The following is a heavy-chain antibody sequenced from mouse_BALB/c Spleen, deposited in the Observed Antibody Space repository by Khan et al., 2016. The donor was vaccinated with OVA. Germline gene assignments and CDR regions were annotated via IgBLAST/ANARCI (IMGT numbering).Heavy chain of an antibody. CDR1: GFNIKDYY. CDR3: ASSGYFAWFAY. Sequence: EVQLQESGAELVRPGALVKLSCKSSGFNIKDYYMHWVKQRPEQGLEWIGWIDPENGETVYDPKFQGKASITADTSSNTAYLHLSSLTSEDTAVYYCASSGYFAWFAYWGQGTLVTVSA. V-gene: IGHV14-1*02. J-gene: IGHJ3*01. CDR2: IDPENGET.